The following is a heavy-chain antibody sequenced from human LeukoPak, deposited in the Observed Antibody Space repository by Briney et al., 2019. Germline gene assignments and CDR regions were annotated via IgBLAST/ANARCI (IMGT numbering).Heavy chain of an antibody. CDR1: GFTFSSYA. Sequence: PGGSLRLSCAASGFTFSSYAMSWVRQAPGKGLEWVSGISGGGGSTYYPDSVQGRFTISRDNSKNTLYLQVNSLRAEDTAVYYCAKGPHKTRYGSGSYSPFDYWGQGTLVTVSS. CDR3: AKGPHKTRYGSGSYSPFDY. D-gene: IGHD3-10*01. CDR2: ISGGGGST. V-gene: IGHV3-23*01. J-gene: IGHJ4*02.